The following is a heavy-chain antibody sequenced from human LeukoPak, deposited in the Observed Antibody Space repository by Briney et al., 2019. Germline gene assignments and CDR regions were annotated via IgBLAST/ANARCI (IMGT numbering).Heavy chain of an antibody. Sequence: SETLSLTCAVYGGSFSGYYWSWIRQPPGKGLEWIGEINHSGSTNYNPSLKSRVTISVDTSKSQFSLKLSSVTAADTAVYYCARHGSALYGSGSYPFDYWGQGTLVTVSP. CDR3: ARHGSALYGSGSYPFDY. CDR1: GGSFSGYY. D-gene: IGHD3-10*01. J-gene: IGHJ4*02. CDR2: INHSGST. V-gene: IGHV4-34*01.